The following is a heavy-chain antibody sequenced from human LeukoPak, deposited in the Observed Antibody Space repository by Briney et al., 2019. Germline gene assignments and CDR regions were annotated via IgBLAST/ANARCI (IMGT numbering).Heavy chain of an antibody. J-gene: IGHJ4*02. D-gene: IGHD3-10*01. Sequence: ASETLSPTCTVSGGSISSGSYYWSWIRQPAGKGLEWIGRIYTSGSTNYNPSLKSRVTISVDTSKNQFSLKLSSVTAADTAVYYCARGNYYGSGSYPIWGQGTLVTVSS. CDR3: ARGNYYGSGSYPI. CDR1: GGSISSGSYY. CDR2: IYTSGST. V-gene: IGHV4-61*02.